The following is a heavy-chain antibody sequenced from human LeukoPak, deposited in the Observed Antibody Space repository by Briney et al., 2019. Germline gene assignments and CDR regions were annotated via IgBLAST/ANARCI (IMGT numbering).Heavy chain of an antibody. Sequence: GASVKVSCKASGYTFTSYGISWVRQAPGQGLEWMGWISAYNGNTNYAQKFQGRVTMTRNTSISAAYMELSSLRSEDTAVYYCARGRWPGATRVDYWGQGTLVTVSS. CDR3: ARGRWPGATRVDY. CDR1: GYTFTSYG. D-gene: IGHD1-26*01. V-gene: IGHV1-18*01. J-gene: IGHJ4*02. CDR2: ISAYNGNT.